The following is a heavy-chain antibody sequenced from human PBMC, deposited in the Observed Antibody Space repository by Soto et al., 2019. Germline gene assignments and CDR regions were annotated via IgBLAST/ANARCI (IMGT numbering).Heavy chain of an antibody. CDR3: ARDNLAFQGAFDL. V-gene: IGHV3-21*01. J-gene: IGHJ4*02. CDR1: GLFFRDFQ. CDR2: ITGTSAFT. Sequence: PGGSLSLSGEASGLFFRDFQLIGVRQAPGGGLEWLSSITGTSAFTEYAESIEGRFTISRDNPNKLLFLHMDNLRPEDTAVYYCARDNLAFQGAFDLWGQGTLVTVSS. D-gene: IGHD3-16*01.